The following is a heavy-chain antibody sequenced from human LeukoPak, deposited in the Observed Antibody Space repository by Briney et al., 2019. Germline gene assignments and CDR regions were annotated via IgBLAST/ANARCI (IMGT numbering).Heavy chain of an antibody. CDR1: GFTFSSYG. J-gene: IGHJ3*02. Sequence: GGSLRLSCAASGFTFSSYGTPWVRQAPGKGLEWVAVISYDGSNKYYADSVKGRFTISRDNSKNTLYLQMNSLRAEDTAVYYCAFHAFDIWGQGTMVTVSS. V-gene: IGHV3-30*03. CDR2: ISYDGSNK. CDR3: AFHAFDI.